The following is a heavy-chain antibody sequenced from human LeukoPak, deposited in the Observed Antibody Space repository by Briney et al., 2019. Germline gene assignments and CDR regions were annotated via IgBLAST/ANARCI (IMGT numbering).Heavy chain of an antibody. Sequence: SETRSLTCGVFGGSFSGYCWTWLRQPPGKGWEWMGQIIHMVSSHYNPSLRSGFPISVDTPKTQFSLKLTSVTAADTAVYYCARDKFCSDTGSCNIGLFDFWGQGALVTVSS. D-gene: IGHD2-15*01. CDR1: GGSFSGYC. CDR2: IIHMVSS. CDR3: ARDKFCSDTGSCNIGLFDF. V-gene: IGHV4-34*12. J-gene: IGHJ4*02.